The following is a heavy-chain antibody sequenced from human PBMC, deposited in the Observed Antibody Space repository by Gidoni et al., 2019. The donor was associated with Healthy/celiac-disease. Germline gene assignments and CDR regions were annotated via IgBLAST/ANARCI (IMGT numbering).Heavy chain of an antibody. CDR3: ASGPGGSTDEGYYYYYMDV. V-gene: IGHV1-69*06. Sequence: QVQLVQSGAEVKKPGSSVKVSCKASGGTFSSYAISWVRQAPGQGLEWMGGIIPIFGTANYAQKFQGRVTITADKSTSTAYMELSSLRSEDTAVYYCASGPGGSTDEGYYYYYMDVWGKGTTVTVSS. CDR2: IIPIFGTA. CDR1: GGTFSSYA. J-gene: IGHJ6*03. D-gene: IGHD2-2*01.